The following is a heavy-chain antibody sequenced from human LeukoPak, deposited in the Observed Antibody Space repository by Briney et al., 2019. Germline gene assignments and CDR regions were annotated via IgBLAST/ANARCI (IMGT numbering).Heavy chain of an antibody. CDR3: AKEALPEYYDFWSGYYKAYFDY. Sequence: GGSLRLSCAASGFTFDTYAMHWVRQAPGEGLEWVAIIWYDGSKKEYADSVKGRFSVSRDNSKNTLDMQMNSLRAEDTAVYYCAKEALPEYYDFWSGYYKAYFDYWGQGALVTVSS. J-gene: IGHJ4*02. CDR1: GFTFDTYA. CDR2: IWYDGSKK. D-gene: IGHD3-3*01. V-gene: IGHV3-33*06.